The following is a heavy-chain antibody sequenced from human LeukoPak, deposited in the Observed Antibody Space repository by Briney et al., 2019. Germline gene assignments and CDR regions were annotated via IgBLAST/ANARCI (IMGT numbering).Heavy chain of an antibody. CDR2: INHSGST. Sequence: PSETLSLTCAVYGGSFSGYYWSWIRQPPGKGLEWVGEINHSGSTNYNPSLKSRVTISVDTSKNQFSLKLSSVTAADTAVYYCAREHSSSWGLNWFDPWGQGTLVTVSS. J-gene: IGHJ5*02. V-gene: IGHV4-34*01. D-gene: IGHD6-13*01. CDR3: AREHSSSWGLNWFDP. CDR1: GGSFSGYY.